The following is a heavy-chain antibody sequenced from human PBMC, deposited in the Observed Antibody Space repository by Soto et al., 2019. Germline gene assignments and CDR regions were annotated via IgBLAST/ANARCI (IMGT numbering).Heavy chain of an antibody. CDR1: GFAYSGYR. J-gene: IGHJ6*02. Sequence: PGGSLRLSCAASGFAYSGYRMNWVRQAPGKGLEWVAVIWYDGSNKYYADSVKGRFTISRDNSKNTLYLQMNSLRAEDTAVYYCAREYYYGSGSYYYYYYGMEVWGQGTTVTVSS. CDR2: IWYDGSNK. D-gene: IGHD3-10*01. CDR3: AREYYYGSGSYYYYYYGMEV. V-gene: IGHV3-33*01.